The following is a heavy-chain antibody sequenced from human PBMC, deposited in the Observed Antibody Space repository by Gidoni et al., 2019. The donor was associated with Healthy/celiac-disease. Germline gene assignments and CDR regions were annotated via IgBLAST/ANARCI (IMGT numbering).Heavy chain of an antibody. D-gene: IGHD3-3*01. J-gene: IGHJ4*02. CDR3: ARPRNDFWSGYYTGFDY. Sequence: QLQLQESGPGLVKPSETLSLTCTVSGGSISSSSYYWGWIRQPPGKGLEWIGSIYYSGSTYYNPYLKSRVTISVDTSKNQFSLKLSSVTAADTAVYYCARPRNDFWSGYYTGFDYWGQGTLVTVSS. CDR1: GGSISSSSYY. CDR2: IYYSGST. V-gene: IGHV4-39*01.